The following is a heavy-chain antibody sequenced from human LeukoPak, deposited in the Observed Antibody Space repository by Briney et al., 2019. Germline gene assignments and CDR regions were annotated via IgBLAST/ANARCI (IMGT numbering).Heavy chain of an antibody. Sequence: GMSLRLSCAASGFNFSSYAMHWVRQAPGEGLEWVGLISYGGIDKSYADSVKGRFTISRDSSKRTLYLQMNSLRAEDTAVYYCAKASIYVYYGMDVWGQGTTVTVSS. CDR3: AKASIYVYYGMDV. V-gene: IGHV3-30*04. CDR1: GFNFSSYA. J-gene: IGHJ6*02. D-gene: IGHD3-16*02. CDR2: ISYGGIDK.